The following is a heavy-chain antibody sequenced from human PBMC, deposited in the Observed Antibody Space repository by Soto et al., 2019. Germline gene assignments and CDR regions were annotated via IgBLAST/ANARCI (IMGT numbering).Heavy chain of an antibody. CDR1: GGSISSGGYY. CDR3: ARVATVMYYYYGMDV. Sequence: SETLSLTCTVSGGSISSGGYYWSWIRQHPGKGLEWIGYIYYSGSTYYNPSLKSRVTISVDTSKNQFSLKLSSVTAADTAVYYCARVATVMYYYYGMDVWGQGTTVTVSS. V-gene: IGHV4-31*03. CDR2: IYYSGST. D-gene: IGHD4-4*01. J-gene: IGHJ6*02.